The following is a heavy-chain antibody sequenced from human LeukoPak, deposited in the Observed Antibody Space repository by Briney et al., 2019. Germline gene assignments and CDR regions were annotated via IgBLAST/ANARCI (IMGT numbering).Heavy chain of an antibody. D-gene: IGHD6-19*01. Sequence: TSQTLSLTCTVSGGSISSGSYYWSWIRQPAGKGLEWIGRIYTSGSTNYNPSLKSRVTISVDTSKNQFSPKLSSVTAADTAVYYCARGSSGWYGDYFDYWGQGTLVTVSS. CDR3: ARGSSGWYGDYFDY. CDR1: GGSISSGSYY. V-gene: IGHV4-61*02. CDR2: IYTSGST. J-gene: IGHJ4*02.